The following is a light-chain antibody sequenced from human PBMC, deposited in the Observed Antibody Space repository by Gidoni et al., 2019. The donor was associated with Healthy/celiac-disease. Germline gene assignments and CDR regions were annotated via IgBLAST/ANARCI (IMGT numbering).Light chain of an antibody. Sequence: DIQLTQSPSSLSASVGDRVTITCRASQSISSYLNWYQQQPGKAPKLLIDAASSLQSGVPSRFSGSGSGTDFTLPISSLQPEEFATYYCQQSYSTLCSFGQGTKLEIK. CDR1: QSISSY. V-gene: IGKV1-39*01. CDR3: QQSYSTLCS. J-gene: IGKJ2*04. CDR2: AAS.